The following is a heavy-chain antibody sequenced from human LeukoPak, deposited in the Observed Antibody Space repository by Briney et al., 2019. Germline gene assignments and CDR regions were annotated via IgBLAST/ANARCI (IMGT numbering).Heavy chain of an antibody. CDR2: IEQDGSEK. CDR1: GFTFSSYW. D-gene: IGHD6-19*01. Sequence: AGGSLRLSCATSGFTFSSYWMNWVRQAPGKGLEWVANIEQDGSEKNYVDSVKGRSTISRDNAKNSLYLQMSSLRAEDTAVYCAGGRGWSSDYWGQGTLVTVSS. V-gene: IGHV3-7*03. J-gene: IGHJ4*02. CDR3: GGRGWSSDY.